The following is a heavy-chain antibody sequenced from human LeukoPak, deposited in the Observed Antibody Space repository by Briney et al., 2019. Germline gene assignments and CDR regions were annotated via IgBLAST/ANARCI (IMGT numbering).Heavy chain of an antibody. CDR2: INHSGST. D-gene: IGHD3-22*01. CDR3: ASESSGYLPH. V-gene: IGHV4-34*01. J-gene: IGHJ4*02. Sequence: SETLSLTCAVYGGSFSGYYWSWIRQPPGKGLEWIGEINHSGSTNYNPSLKSRVTISVDTSKNQFSLKLSSVTAADTAVYYCASESSGYLPHWGQGTLVTVSS. CDR1: GGSFSGYY.